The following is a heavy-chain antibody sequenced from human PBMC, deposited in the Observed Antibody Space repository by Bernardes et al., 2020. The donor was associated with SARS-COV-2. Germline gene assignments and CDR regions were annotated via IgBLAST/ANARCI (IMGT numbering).Heavy chain of an antibody. CDR1: GYTFTRYS. V-gene: IGHV1-18*01. CDR3: ARVAGSGGCCYDY. Sequence: TVSSKASGYTFTRYSISWVRQAPGQGIEWMGWINAYNGDTRSAQSLQGRVTMTTDTSTSTAYMELRSLRSDDTAVYYCARVAGSGGCCYDYWGQGTLVTVSS. J-gene: IGHJ4*02. D-gene: IGHD2-15*01. CDR2: INAYNGDT.